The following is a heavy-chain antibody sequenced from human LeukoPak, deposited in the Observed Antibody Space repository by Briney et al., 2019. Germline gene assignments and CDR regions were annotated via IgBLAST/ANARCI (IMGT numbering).Heavy chain of an antibody. CDR1: RYTFTSYD. CDR3: ARDLGISGWYAPPLGYFDY. J-gene: IGHJ4*02. Sequence: ASVKVSCKVSRYTFTSYDINWVRQATGQGLEWVGGFDPEDGETIYAQKFQGRVTMTEDTSTDTAYMELSRLRSDDTAVYYCARDLGISGWYAPPLGYFDYWGQGTLVTVSS. V-gene: IGHV1-24*01. D-gene: IGHD6-19*01. CDR2: FDPEDGET.